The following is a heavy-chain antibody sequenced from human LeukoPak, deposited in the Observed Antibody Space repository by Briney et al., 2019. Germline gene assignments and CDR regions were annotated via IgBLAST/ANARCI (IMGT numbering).Heavy chain of an antibody. CDR1: GGAISSHY. D-gene: IGHD3-22*01. CDR2: IYYSGRS. V-gene: IGHV4-59*11. CDR3: ARLLDNDSSGDPDTFDM. Sequence: PSETLSLTCMVSGGAISSHYWSYIRQPPGKGLEGMGFIYYSGRSKYNPSLQRRGTISLDTTENNFSLKLTSVTAADTAVYYCARLLDNDSSGDPDTFDMWGQGTVVTVSP. J-gene: IGHJ3*02.